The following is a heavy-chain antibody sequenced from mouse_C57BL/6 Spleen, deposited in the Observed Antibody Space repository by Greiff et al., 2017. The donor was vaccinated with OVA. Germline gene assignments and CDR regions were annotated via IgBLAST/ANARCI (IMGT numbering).Heavy chain of an antibody. D-gene: IGHD4-1*01. CDR2: LWSGGST. Sequence: QVQLKESGPGLVQPSQSLSITCTVSGFSLTSYGVHWVRQSPGKGLEWLGVLWSGGSTDYNAAFISRLSISKDNSKSQVFFKMNSLQADDTAIYYCARNGALTNWDYFDYWGQGTTLTVSS. J-gene: IGHJ2*01. V-gene: IGHV2-2*01. CDR1: GFSLTSYG. CDR3: ARNGALTNWDYFDY.